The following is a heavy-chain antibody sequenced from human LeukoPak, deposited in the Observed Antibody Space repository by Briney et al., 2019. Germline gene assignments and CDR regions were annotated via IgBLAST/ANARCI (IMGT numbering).Heavy chain of an antibody. CDR1: GGSISSYY. Sequence: SETLSLTCTVSGGSISSYYWSWIRQPPGKGLEWIGYIYYSGSTNYNPSLKSRVTISVDTSKNQFSLKLSSVTAADTAVYYCARSPYCGGDCYSWANFDYWGQETLVTVSS. CDR2: IYYSGST. D-gene: IGHD2-21*02. J-gene: IGHJ4*02. CDR3: ARSPYCGGDCYSWANFDY. V-gene: IGHV4-59*01.